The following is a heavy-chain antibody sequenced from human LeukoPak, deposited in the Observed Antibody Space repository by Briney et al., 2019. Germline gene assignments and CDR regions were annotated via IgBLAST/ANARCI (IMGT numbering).Heavy chain of an antibody. Sequence: PSETLSLTCTVSGGSISSSGYYWGWIRQPPGKGLEWIASLYYSGSTYYNPSLKSRVTISVDTSKNQFSLKLSSVTAADTAVYYCASYTSYYNFWSGYFGYWGQGTLVTVSS. J-gene: IGHJ4*02. V-gene: IGHV4-39*01. D-gene: IGHD3-3*01. CDR3: ASYTSYYNFWSGYFGY. CDR1: GGSISSSGYY. CDR2: LYYSGST.